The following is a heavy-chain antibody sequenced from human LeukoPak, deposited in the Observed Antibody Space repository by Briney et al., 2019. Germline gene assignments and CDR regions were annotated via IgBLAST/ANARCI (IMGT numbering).Heavy chain of an antibody. V-gene: IGHV4-59*08. CDR2: IYYSGST. CDR1: GGSISSYY. D-gene: IGHD1-26*01. J-gene: IGHJ4*02. Sequence: SETLSLTCTVSGGSISSYYWSWIRQPPGKGLEWIGYIYYSGSTNYNPSLKSRVTISVDTSKNQFSLKLSSVTAADTAVYYCARHSQWEPLPGGPYSDYWGQGTLVTVSS. CDR3: ARHSQWEPLPGGPYSDY.